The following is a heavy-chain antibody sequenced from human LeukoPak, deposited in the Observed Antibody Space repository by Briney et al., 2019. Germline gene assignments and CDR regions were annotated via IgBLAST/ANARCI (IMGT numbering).Heavy chain of an antibody. Sequence: GASVMVSCKASGYTFTGYYMHWVRQAPGQGLEWMGWINPNSGGTNYAQKFQGRVTMTRDTSISTAYMELSRLRSDDTAVYYCARDCGDWDAFDIWGQGTMVTVSS. V-gene: IGHV1-2*02. D-gene: IGHD2-21*02. CDR2: INPNSGGT. CDR1: GYTFTGYY. J-gene: IGHJ3*02. CDR3: ARDCGDWDAFDI.